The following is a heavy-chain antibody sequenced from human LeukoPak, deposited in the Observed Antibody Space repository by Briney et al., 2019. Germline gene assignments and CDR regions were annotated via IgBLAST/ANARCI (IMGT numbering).Heavy chain of an antibody. D-gene: IGHD3-10*01. CDR1: GFTFSNYA. J-gene: IGHJ4*02. CDR2: ITGSGGGT. V-gene: IGHV3-23*01. CDR3: AKDSRYYYGSGSYYDY. Sequence: GASLRLSCAASGFTFSNYAMSWVRQAPGKGLEWVSAITGSGGGTYYADSVKGRFTISRDNSKNTLYLQMNSLRAEDTAVYYCAKDSRYYYGSGSYYDYWGQGTLVTVSS.